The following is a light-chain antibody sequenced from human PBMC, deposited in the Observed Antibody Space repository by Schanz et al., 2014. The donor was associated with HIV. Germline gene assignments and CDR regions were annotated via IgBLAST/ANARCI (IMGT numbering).Light chain of an antibody. Sequence: EIVLTQSPATLSLSPGERVTLSCRASQSVSSYLAWYQQKPGQAPRLLIHDASNRATGIPARFSGSGSGTDFTLTISSLEPEDFAVYYCQQRSNWPPTWTFGQGTKVEIK. CDR3: QQRSNWPPTWT. V-gene: IGKV3-11*01. CDR1: QSVSSY. J-gene: IGKJ1*01. CDR2: DAS.